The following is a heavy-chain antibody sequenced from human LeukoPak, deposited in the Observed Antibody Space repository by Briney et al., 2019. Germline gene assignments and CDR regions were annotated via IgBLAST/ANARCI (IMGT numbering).Heavy chain of an antibody. J-gene: IGHJ6*03. Sequence: GASVKVSCKASGGTFSSYAISWVRQAPGQGLEWMGGIIPIFGTANYAQKFQGRVTITADKSTSTAYMELSSLRSEDTAVYYCARDEGSDRYYYYYMDVWGKGTTVTVSS. CDR3: ARDEGSDRYYYYYMDV. CDR1: GGTFSSYA. V-gene: IGHV1-69*06. D-gene: IGHD2-21*02. CDR2: IIPIFGTA.